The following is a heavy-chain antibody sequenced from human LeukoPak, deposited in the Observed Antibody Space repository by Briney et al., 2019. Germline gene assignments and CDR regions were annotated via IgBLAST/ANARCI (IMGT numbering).Heavy chain of an antibody. J-gene: IGHJ6*03. Sequence: GGSLRLSCAAAGFTFTNYGMSWVRQTPGKGLEWVANIKQDGSEKYYVDSVKGRFTISRDNAKNSLYLQMNSLRAEDTAIYYCAKNGDRGAYCTGGTCYPYFYYYVDVWGKGTTVTI. V-gene: IGHV3-7*03. CDR3: AKNGDRGAYCTGGTCYPYFYYYVDV. D-gene: IGHD2-15*01. CDR2: IKQDGSEK. CDR1: GFTFTNYG.